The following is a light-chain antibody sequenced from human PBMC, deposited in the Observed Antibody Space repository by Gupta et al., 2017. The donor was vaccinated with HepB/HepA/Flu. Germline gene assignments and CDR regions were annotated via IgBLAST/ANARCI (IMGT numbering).Light chain of an antibody. CDR1: SSDVGSYAL. Sequence: SALTQTASVSGYPGQSITISCMGTSSDVGSYALVSWYHQHPGKAPKIMIYEVSRRPSGVSDRFSGSKSGNTAFLTIAWLQAEDEADYYCCSYAGSSSFNYVFGTGTKVSVL. CDR2: EVS. CDR3: CSYAGSSSFNYV. J-gene: IGLJ1*01. V-gene: IGLV2-23*02.